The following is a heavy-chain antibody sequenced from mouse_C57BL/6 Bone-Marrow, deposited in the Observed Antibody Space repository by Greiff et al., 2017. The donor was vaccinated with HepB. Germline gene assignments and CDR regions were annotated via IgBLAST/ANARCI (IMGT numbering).Heavy chain of an antibody. V-gene: IGHV1-42*01. CDR1: GYSFTGYY. CDR3: AYYSNYPYYFDY. CDR2: INPSTGGT. J-gene: IGHJ2*01. Sequence: EVQLQQSGPELVKPGASVKISCKASGYSFTGYYMNWVKQSPEKSLEWIGEINPSTGGTTYNQKFKAKATLTVDKSSSTAYMQLKSLTSEDSAVYYCAYYSNYPYYFDYWGQGTTLTVSS. D-gene: IGHD2-5*01.